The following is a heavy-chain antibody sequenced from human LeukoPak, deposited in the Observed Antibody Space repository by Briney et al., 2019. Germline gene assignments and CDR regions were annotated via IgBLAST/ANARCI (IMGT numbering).Heavy chain of an antibody. CDR3: ARVTTYSSSWFGDFDS. J-gene: IGHJ4*02. V-gene: IGHV3-48*04. CDR1: GFTFSSYW. CDR2: ISSSSSTI. D-gene: IGHD6-13*01. Sequence: GGSLRLSCAASGFTFSSYWMSWVRQAPGKGLEWVSYISSSSSTIYYADSVKGRFTISRDNAKNSLYLQMNSLRVEDTALYYCARVTTYSSSWFGDFDSWGQGTLVTVSS.